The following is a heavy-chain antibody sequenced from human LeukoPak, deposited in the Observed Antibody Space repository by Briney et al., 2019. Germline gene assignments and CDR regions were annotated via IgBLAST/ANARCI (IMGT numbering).Heavy chain of an antibody. D-gene: IGHD5-12*01. CDR3: ARRWLLEAVIDY. V-gene: IGHV3-49*03. Sequence: PGGSLRLSCTASGFTFGDYAMSWFRQAPGKGLEWVGFIRSKAYGGATEYAASVKGRFTISRDNAKNSLYLQMNSLRAEDTAVYYCARRWLLEAVIDYWGQGTLVTVSS. CDR2: IRSKAYGGAT. J-gene: IGHJ4*02. CDR1: GFTFGDYA.